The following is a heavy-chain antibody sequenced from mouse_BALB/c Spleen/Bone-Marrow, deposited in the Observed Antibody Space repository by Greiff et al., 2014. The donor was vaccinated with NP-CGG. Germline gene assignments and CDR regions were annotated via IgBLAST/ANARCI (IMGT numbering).Heavy chain of an antibody. CDR3: ARDRGGLLHDY. CDR1: GFTFTDYY. V-gene: IGHV7-3*02. J-gene: IGHJ2*01. CDR2: IRNKANGYTT. Sequence: VQLVESGGGLVQPGGSLRLSCATSGFTFTDYYMSWVRQPPGKALEWLGFIRNKANGYTTEYSASVKGRFTISRDNSQSILYLQMNTLRAEDSATYYCARDRGGLLHDYWGQGTTLTVSS. D-gene: IGHD1-1*01.